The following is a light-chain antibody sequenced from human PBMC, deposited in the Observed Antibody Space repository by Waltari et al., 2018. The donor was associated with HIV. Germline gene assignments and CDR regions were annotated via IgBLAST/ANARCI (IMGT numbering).Light chain of an antibody. CDR2: DNN. CDR1: SPNIANNY. V-gene: IGLV1-51*01. CDR3: GTWDSSLSAEV. J-gene: IGLJ1*01. Sequence: QSVLTQPPSVSAAPGQKVPISCSGNSPNIANNYVSWYHQLPGTAPKLLIYDNNKRPSGIPDRFSGSKSGTSATLGITGLQTGDEADYYCGTWDSSLSAEVFGTGTKVTVL.